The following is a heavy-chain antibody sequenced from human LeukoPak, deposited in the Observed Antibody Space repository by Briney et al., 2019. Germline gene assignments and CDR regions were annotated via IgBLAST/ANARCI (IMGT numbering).Heavy chain of an antibody. V-gene: IGHV3-30*18. CDR3: ANGRREATVTNEYGY. J-gene: IGHJ4*02. Sequence: PGGSLRLSCAASGFTFSSYGMHWVRQAPGKGLEWVAVISYDGSNKYYADSVKGRFTISRDNSKNTLYLQMNSLRAEDTAVYYRANGRREATVTNEYGYWGQGTLVTVSS. CDR2: ISYDGSNK. D-gene: IGHD4-17*01. CDR1: GFTFSSYG.